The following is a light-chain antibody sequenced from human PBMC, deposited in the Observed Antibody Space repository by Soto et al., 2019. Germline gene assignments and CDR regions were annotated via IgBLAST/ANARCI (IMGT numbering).Light chain of an antibody. CDR2: DAS. CDR1: QSVSSY. Sequence: EIVLTQSPATLSVSPGGRATLSCRASQSVSSYLAWYQQKPGQAPRLLIYDASNRATGIPARFSGSGSGTDFTLTISSLEPEDFAVYHCQQRSNWFLTSGQGTRLEIK. J-gene: IGKJ5*01. V-gene: IGKV3-11*01. CDR3: QQRSNWFLT.